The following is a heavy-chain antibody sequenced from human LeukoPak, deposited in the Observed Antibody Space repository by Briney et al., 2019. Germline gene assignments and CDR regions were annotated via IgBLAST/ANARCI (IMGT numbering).Heavy chain of an antibody. CDR1: GFTFNSYG. J-gene: IGHJ6*03. CDR3: ARDRPQQWLVRGQRGYYYYMDV. V-gene: IGHV3-30*02. CDR2: IRYDGSNK. D-gene: IGHD6-19*01. Sequence: PGGSLRLSCAASGFTFNSYGMHWVRQAPGKGLEWVAFIRYDGSNKYYADKGRFTISRDNAKNSLYLQMNSLRVEDTAVYYCARDRPQQWLVRGQRGYYYYMDVWGKGTTVTISS.